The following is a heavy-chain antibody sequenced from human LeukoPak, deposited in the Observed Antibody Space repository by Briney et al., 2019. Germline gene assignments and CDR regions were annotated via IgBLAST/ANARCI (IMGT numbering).Heavy chain of an antibody. CDR3: ARDRLITFRGPPGY. V-gene: IGHV3-11*05. Sequence: GGSLRLSCAVSGFTFSDYYMSWIRQAPGKGLEWVSDISSSRRYTNYADSVKGRFTISSDNAKNSLYLQMNSLRAEDTAVYYCARDRLITFRGPPGYWGQGTLVTVSS. D-gene: IGHD3-16*01. J-gene: IGHJ4*02. CDR1: GFTFSDYY. CDR2: ISSSRRYT.